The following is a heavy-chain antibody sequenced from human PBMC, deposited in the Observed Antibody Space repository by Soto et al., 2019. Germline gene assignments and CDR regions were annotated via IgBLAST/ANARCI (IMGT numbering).Heavy chain of an antibody. J-gene: IGHJ6*02. CDR2: IIPIFCTA. CDR3: ARDGSGYSYGCCATNFADGMGV. CDR1: GGTFSSYA. Sequence: SVKVSCKASGGTFSSYAISWVRQAPGQGLEWMGGIIPIFCTANYAQKFQGRVTITADKSTSTAYMALSSLRSEVTAVYYFARDGSGYSYGCCATNFADGMGVWGQGTQVTVS. V-gene: IGHV1-69*06. D-gene: IGHD5-18*01.